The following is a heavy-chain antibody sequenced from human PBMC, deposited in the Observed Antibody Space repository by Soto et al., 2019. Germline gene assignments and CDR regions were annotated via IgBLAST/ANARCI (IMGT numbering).Heavy chain of an antibody. D-gene: IGHD6-19*01. V-gene: IGHV4-61*01. CDR3: ARSGGGSGWL. Sequence: QVQLRESGPGLVKPSETLSLTCTVSGDSVTSAIYCWSWIRQPPGKALEWIADLCYSGSTSYNPSLKSRLTISRDTSKNQFSLKLTSVTAADTAVYYCARSGGGSGWLGGQGTLVTVSS. CDR1: GDSVTSAIYC. J-gene: IGHJ4*02. CDR2: LCYSGST.